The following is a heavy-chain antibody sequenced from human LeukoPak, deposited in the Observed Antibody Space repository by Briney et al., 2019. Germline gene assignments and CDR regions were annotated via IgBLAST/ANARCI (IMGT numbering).Heavy chain of an antibody. J-gene: IGHJ6*02. CDR2: MNPNSGNT. Sequence: ASVKVSCKASGYTFTSYDINWVRQATGQGLEWMGWMNPNSGNTGYAQKFQGRVTMTRNTSISTAYMELSSLRSEDTAVYYCARFEFAWFGELLSSGYGMDVWGQGTTVTVSS. CDR1: GYTFTSYD. V-gene: IGHV1-8*01. D-gene: IGHD3-10*01. CDR3: ARFEFAWFGELLSSGYGMDV.